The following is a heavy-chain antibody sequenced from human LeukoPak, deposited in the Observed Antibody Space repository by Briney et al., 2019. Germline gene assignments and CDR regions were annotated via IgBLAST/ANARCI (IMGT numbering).Heavy chain of an antibody. CDR3: ARVPSRREYSYGSWFDP. Sequence: ASETVSFTCSGYTFTVYYKHWVRHGPGQGQELKWFINLNSGGTNYAQKFKGRVSMSRDTSIRTAYMELSRLRSDDTAVYYCARVPSRREYSYGSWFDPWGQGTLVTVSS. CDR2: INLNSGGT. V-gene: IGHV1-2*02. J-gene: IGHJ5*02. D-gene: IGHD5-18*01. CDR1: GYTFTVYY.